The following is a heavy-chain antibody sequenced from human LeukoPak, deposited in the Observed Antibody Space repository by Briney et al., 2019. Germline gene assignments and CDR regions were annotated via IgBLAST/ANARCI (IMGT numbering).Heavy chain of an antibody. J-gene: IGHJ4*02. V-gene: IGHV3-15*05. Sequence: PGGSLSLSCAPYGFTLSIAWMGWVRQAPGKGLEWVGCIKSKTDGGTTDYAATVKGRFTISRHKSKTTLYLQMNSLKTEDTAVFYCTTDPQQLAFYYFDYWGQGTLVTVSS. CDR3: TTDPQQLAFYYFDY. CDR1: GFTLSIAW. CDR2: IKSKTDGGTT. D-gene: IGHD6-13*01.